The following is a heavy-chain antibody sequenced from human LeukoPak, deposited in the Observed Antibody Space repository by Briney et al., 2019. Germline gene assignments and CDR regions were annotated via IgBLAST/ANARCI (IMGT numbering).Heavy chain of an antibody. D-gene: IGHD1-26*01. CDR2: FFHSGNT. CDR3: ARDSNIGGKVGAIRGPSDY. V-gene: IGHV4-38-2*02. J-gene: IGHJ4*02. CDR1: GYSISSGYY. Sequence: SETLSLTCTVSGYSISSGYYWGWIRQPPGKGLEWSGSFFHSGNTYYNPSLKSRVTISVDTSKNQFTLKLSSVTAADTAVYYCARDSNIGGKVGAIRGPSDYWGQGTLVTVSS.